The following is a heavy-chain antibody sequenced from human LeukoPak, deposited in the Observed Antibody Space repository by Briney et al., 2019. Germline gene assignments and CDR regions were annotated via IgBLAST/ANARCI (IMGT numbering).Heavy chain of an antibody. V-gene: IGHV4-34*01. J-gene: IGHJ4*02. CDR3: ARGPRDHTIAPPHFDY. Sequence: SETLSLTCAVYGGSFSGYYWSWIRQPPGKGLEWIGEINHSGSTNYNPSLKSRVTISVDTSKNQFSLKLSSVTAANTAVYYCARGPRDHTIAPPHFDYWGQGTLVTVSS. D-gene: IGHD6-13*01. CDR1: GGSFSGYY. CDR2: INHSGST.